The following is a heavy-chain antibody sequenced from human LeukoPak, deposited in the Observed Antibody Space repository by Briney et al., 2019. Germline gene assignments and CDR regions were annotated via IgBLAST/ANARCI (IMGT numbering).Heavy chain of an antibody. Sequence: GASVTVSCKASGYTFSSYYMHWVRQAPGQGLEWMGIINPSVGSTSHAQKFQGRGTMTRGMSTSTVYMELSSLRSEDTAVYYCARELSSSSRLLDSWGQGTLVTVSS. D-gene: IGHD6-6*01. CDR1: GYTFSSYY. CDR2: INPSVGST. J-gene: IGHJ4*02. V-gene: IGHV1-46*01. CDR3: ARELSSSSRLLDS.